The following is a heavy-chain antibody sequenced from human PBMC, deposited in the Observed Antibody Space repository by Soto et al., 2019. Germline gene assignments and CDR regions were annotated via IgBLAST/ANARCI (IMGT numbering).Heavy chain of an antibody. CDR3: AREGELRSFDY. CDR2: IWYDGSNK. J-gene: IGHJ4*02. CDR1: GFTFSSYG. Sequence: QVQLVESGGGVVQPGRSLRLSCVASGFTFSSYGMHWVRQAPGKGLEWVAVIWYDGSNKYYADSVKGRFTISRDNSKNTLYLQMNSLRAEDTAVYYCAREGELRSFDYWGQGTLVTVSS. D-gene: IGHD1-26*01. V-gene: IGHV3-33*01.